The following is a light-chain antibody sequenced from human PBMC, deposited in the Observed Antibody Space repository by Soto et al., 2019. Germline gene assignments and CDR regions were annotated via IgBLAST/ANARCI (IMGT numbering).Light chain of an antibody. CDR3: QQYGSSLTWT. Sequence: EIVLTQSPGTLSLSPGERATLSCRASQSVSSSYLAWYQQKPGQAPRLLIYGASSRATGIPDRFSGSGSGTDFTLTISRLEPEDFAVSYCQQYGSSLTWTFGQGTKVDIK. J-gene: IGKJ1*01. CDR2: GAS. V-gene: IGKV3-20*01. CDR1: QSVSSSY.